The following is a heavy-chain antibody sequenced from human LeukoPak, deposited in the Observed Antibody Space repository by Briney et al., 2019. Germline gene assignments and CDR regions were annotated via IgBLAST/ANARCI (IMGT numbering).Heavy chain of an antibody. J-gene: IGHJ4*02. Sequence: GGSLRLSCATSGFSFSSYAMSWVRQAPGKGLEWFSAMSSSDDGRYYAASVRCRFTISRDTSRSTLYLQMNSLRAEDAAVYYCAKAPVTSCRGAFCYPFDYWGQGTLVTVSS. V-gene: IGHV3-23*01. CDR1: GFSFSSYA. D-gene: IGHD2-15*01. CDR3: AKAPVTSCRGAFCYPFDY. CDR2: MSSSDDGR.